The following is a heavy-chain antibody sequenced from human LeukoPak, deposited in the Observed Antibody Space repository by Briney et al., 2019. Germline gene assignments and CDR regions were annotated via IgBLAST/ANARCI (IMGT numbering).Heavy chain of an antibody. V-gene: IGHV7-4-1*02. CDR2: INTNTGNP. Sequence: ASVKVSCKASGYTFTSYAMNWVRQAPGQGLEWMGWINTNTGNPTYAQGFTGRFVFSLDTSVSTAYLQISSLKAEDTAVYYCARGGKLGRERYCSGGSCYSEFGMVPDYWGQGTLVTVSS. J-gene: IGHJ4*02. CDR1: GYTFTSYA. D-gene: IGHD2-15*01. CDR3: ARGGKLGRERYCSGGSCYSEFGMVPDY.